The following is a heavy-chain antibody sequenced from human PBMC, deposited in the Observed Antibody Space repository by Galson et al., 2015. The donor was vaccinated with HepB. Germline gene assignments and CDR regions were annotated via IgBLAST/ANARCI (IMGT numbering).Heavy chain of an antibody. J-gene: IGHJ3*02. CDR3: ATFHIVVVVAATGADAFDI. V-gene: IGHV1-69*13. CDR1: GGTFSSYA. D-gene: IGHD2-15*01. CDR2: IIPIFGTA. Sequence: SVKVSCKASGGTFSSYAISWVRQAPGQGLEWMGGIIPIFGTANYAQKFQGRVTITADESTSTAYMELSSLRSEDTAVYYCATFHIVVVVAATGADAFDIWGQGTMVTVSS.